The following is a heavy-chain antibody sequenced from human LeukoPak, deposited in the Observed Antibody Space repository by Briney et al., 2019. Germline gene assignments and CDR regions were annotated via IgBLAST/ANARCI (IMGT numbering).Heavy chain of an antibody. D-gene: IGHD5-12*01. CDR3: AKDKGSGYDFFDY. V-gene: IGHV3-9*01. J-gene: IGHJ4*02. CDR1: GFTFDDYA. CDR2: ISWNSGSK. Sequence: GGSLRLSCAASGFTFDDYAMYWVRQAPGKGLEWVSGISWNSGSKGYADSVKGRFTISRENAKNSLYLQMNSLRAEDTALYYCAKDKGSGYDFFDYWGQGTLVTVSS.